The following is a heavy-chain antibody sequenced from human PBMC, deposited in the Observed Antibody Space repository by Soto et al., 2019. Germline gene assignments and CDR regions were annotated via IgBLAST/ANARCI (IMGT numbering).Heavy chain of an antibody. CDR3: ARDLYYYGSGTSAPCDY. CDR2: ISYDGSNN. Sequence: QVQLVESGGGVVQPGRSLRLSCAASGFTFSSYAMHWVRQAPGKGLEWVAGISYDGSNNYYADSVKGRFTISRDNSKNTLYLQMVSLRAEDTALYYCARDLYYYGSGTSAPCDYWGQVTLVTVSS. J-gene: IGHJ4*02. D-gene: IGHD3-10*01. V-gene: IGHV3-30-3*01. CDR1: GFTFSSYA.